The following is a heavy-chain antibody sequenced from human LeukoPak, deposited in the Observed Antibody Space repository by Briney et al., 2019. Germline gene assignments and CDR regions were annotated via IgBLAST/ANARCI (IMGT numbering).Heavy chain of an antibody. CDR1: GFTFSSYG. D-gene: IGHD6-13*01. Sequence: GRSLRLSCAASGFTFSSYGMHWVRQAPGKGLELVAVISYDGSNKYYADPVKGRFTISRDNSKNTLYLQMNSLRAEDTAVYYCAKFIAAAGTVDFDYWGQGTLVTVSS. CDR2: ISYDGSNK. V-gene: IGHV3-30*18. CDR3: AKFIAAAGTVDFDY. J-gene: IGHJ4*02.